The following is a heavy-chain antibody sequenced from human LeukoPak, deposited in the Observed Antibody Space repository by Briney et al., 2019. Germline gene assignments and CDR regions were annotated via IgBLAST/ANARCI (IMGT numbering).Heavy chain of an antibody. CDR3: ARDRLSCSSTSCYAVGY. CDR1: GYTFTGYY. V-gene: IGHV1-2*02. CDR2: INPNSGGT. J-gene: IGHJ4*02. Sequence: ASVKVSCKASGYTFTGYYMHWVRQAPGQGLEWMGWINPNSGGTNYAQKFQGMVTMTRDTSISTAYMELSRLRSDDTAVYYCARDRLSCSSTSCYAVGYWGQGTLVTVSS. D-gene: IGHD2-2*01.